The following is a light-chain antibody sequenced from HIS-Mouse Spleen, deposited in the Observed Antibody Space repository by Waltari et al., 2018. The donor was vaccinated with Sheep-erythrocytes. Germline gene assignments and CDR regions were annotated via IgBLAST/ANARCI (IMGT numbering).Light chain of an antibody. Sequence: SYELTQPPSVSVSPGQTASITCSGDKLGDKYACWYQQKPGQSPVLVIYQDSKRPSGIHERFSGSNSGNTGTLTISGTQAMDEADYYCQAWDSSNVVFGGGTKLTVL. CDR3: QAWDSSNVV. V-gene: IGLV3-1*01. J-gene: IGLJ2*01. CDR2: QDS. CDR1: KLGDKY.